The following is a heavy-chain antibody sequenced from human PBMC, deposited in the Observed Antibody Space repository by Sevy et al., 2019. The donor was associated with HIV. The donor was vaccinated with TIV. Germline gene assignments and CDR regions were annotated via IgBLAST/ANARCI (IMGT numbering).Heavy chain of an antibody. CDR3: ARDCSSTNCLWGLDV. D-gene: IGHD2-2*01. CDR1: GFTFSCYW. V-gene: IGHV3-7*03. J-gene: IGHJ6*02. CDR2: IKKDGSEK. Sequence: GGSLRLSCAASGFTFSCYWMSWVRQAPGKGLEWVANIKKDGSEKYYVDSVKGRFTISRDNAKNSLYLQMNSLRVEDTAMYYCARDCSSTNCLWGLDVWGQGTTVTVSS.